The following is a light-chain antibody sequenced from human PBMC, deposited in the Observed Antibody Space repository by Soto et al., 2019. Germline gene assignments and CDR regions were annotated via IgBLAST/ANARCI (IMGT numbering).Light chain of an antibody. V-gene: IGKV1-39*01. CDR3: QQHNDWPT. Sequence: DIQMTQSPASLSASVGDRVTISCRASQSIGRNLNWYQQKPGKAPKLPIFTSSSLQSGVPSRFSGSGSGTEFILTISSVESEDFAIYYCQQHNDWPTFGQGTRLEIK. CDR1: QSIGRN. CDR2: TSS. J-gene: IGKJ5*01.